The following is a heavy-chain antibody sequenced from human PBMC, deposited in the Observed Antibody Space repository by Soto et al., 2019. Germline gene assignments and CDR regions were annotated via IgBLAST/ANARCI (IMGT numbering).Heavy chain of an antibody. Sequence: ASVKVSCMASGFRFSDCYIHWVRQAPGPGLEYMGVIRPNGGGTSYPQKFQDRVIMTADTATSTVYMELSSLRSEDTAIYFCTRTFISSQDAFDAWGQGTQVTVSS. CDR1: GFRFSDCY. J-gene: IGHJ4*02. D-gene: IGHD6-13*01. CDR3: TRTFISSQDAFDA. V-gene: IGHV1-46*01. CDR2: IRPNGGGT.